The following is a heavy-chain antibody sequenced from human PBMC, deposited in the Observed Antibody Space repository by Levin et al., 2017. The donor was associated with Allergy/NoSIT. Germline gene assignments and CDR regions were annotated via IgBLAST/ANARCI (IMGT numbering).Heavy chain of an antibody. J-gene: IGHJ4*02. D-gene: IGHD3-10*01. Sequence: GESLKISCKGSGYSFTSYWIGWVRQMPGKGLEWMGIIYPGDSDTRYSPSFQGQVTISADKSISTAYLQWSSLKASDTAMSYCAREGLWLGELLYSGPDYWGQGTLVTVSS. CDR1: GYSFTSYW. CDR3: AREGLWLGELLYSGPDY. CDR2: IYPGDSDT. V-gene: IGHV5-51*01.